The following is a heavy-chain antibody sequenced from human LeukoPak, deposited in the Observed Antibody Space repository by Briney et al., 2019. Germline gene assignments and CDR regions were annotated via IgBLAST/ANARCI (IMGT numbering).Heavy chain of an antibody. Sequence: GASVKVSCKASGGTFSSYAISWVRQAPGQGLEWMGGIIPIFGTANYAQKFQGRVTITADGSTSTAYMELSSLRSEDTAVYYCARSYGSGSYLVFSGYYFDYWAREPWSPSPQ. CDR1: GGTFSSYA. D-gene: IGHD3-10*01. CDR2: IIPIFGTA. J-gene: IGHJ4*02. V-gene: IGHV1-69*01. CDR3: ARSYGSGSYLVFSGYYFDY.